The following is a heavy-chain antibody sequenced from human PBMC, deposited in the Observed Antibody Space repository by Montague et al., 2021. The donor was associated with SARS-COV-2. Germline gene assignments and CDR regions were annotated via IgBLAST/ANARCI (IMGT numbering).Heavy chain of an antibody. D-gene: IGHD2-2*01. CDR3: ARERGYQLLSGWFDP. CDR1: GGSFSGYY. V-gene: IGHV4-34*11. J-gene: IGHJ5*02. CDR2: IYYNGTT. Sequence: SETLSLTCAVYGGSFSGYYWSWIRQPPGKGLEWIGYIYYNGTTNYSPSLKGRVSISVDTSKNQFSLEMNSVTAADTAVYYCARERGYQLLSGWFDPWGQGTLVTVPS.